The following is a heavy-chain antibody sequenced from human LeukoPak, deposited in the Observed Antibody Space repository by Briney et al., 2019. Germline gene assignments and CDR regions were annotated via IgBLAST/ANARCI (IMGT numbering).Heavy chain of an antibody. J-gene: IGHJ4*02. Sequence: NPSETLSLTCTVSGGSISSSSYSWGWIRQPPGKGLEWIGSIYYSGSTYYNPSLKSRVTISVDTSKNQFSLKLSSVTAADTAVYYCAREEYGSGRTVDYWGQGTLVTVSS. CDR1: GGSISSSSYS. D-gene: IGHD3-10*01. V-gene: IGHV4-39*02. CDR2: IYYSGST. CDR3: AREEYGSGRTVDY.